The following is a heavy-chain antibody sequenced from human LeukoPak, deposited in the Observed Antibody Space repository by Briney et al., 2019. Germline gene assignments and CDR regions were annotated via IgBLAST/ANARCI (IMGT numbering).Heavy chain of an antibody. CDR3: ARGRKDERPYYYDV. CDR1: GGTFTHYV. D-gene: IGHD3-10*01. Sequence: ASVKVSCKASGGTFTHYVISWVRQAPGQGLEWMGWMNPNSGNTGYAQKFQGRVTMTRNTSISTAYMELSSLRSEDTAVYYCARGRKDERPYYYDVWGKGTTVTISS. CDR2: MNPNSGNT. V-gene: IGHV1-8*02. J-gene: IGHJ6*04.